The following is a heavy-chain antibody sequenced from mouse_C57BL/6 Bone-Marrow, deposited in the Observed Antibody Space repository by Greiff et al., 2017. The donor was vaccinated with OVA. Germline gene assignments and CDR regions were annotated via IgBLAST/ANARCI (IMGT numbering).Heavy chain of an antibody. J-gene: IGHJ2*01. CDR1: GYTFTSYW. D-gene: IGHD2-3*01. CDR3: SRDGYYFDY. CDR2: IDPSDSYT. V-gene: IGHV1-69*01. Sequence: QVQLQQPGAELVMPGASVKLSCKASGYTFTSYWMHWVKQRPGQGLEWIGEIDPSDSYTNYNQKFKGKSTLTADNSSSTAYMQLSSLTSEDSAVYYCSRDGYYFDYWGQGTTLTVSS.